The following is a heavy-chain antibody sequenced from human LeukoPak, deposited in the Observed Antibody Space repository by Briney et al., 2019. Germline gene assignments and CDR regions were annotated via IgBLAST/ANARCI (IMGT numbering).Heavy chain of an antibody. CDR1: GFTFSSYA. V-gene: IGHV3-30-3*01. CDR2: ISYDGSNK. CDR3: ANQGGDFWSGYYPFDY. Sequence: PGGSLRLSCAASGFTFSSYAMHWVRQAPGKGLEWVAVISYDGSNKYYADSVKGRFTISRDNSKNTLYLQMNSLRAEDTAVYYCANQGGDFWSGYYPFDYWGQGTLVTVSS. D-gene: IGHD3-3*01. J-gene: IGHJ4*02.